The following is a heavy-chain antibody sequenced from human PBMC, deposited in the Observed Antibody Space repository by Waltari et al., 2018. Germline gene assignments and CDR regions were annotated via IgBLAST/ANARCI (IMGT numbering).Heavy chain of an antibody. D-gene: IGHD3-10*01. V-gene: IGHV3-48*01. Sequence: EVQLVESGGGLVQPGGSLRLSCAASGFTFSSYSMNWVRQAPGKGLEWVSYISSSSSTIYYADSVKGRFTISRDNAKNSLYLQMNSLRAEDTAVYYCARLRTGGFDYWGQGTLVTVSS. J-gene: IGHJ4*02. CDR3: ARLRTGGFDY. CDR2: ISSSSSTI. CDR1: GFTFSSYS.